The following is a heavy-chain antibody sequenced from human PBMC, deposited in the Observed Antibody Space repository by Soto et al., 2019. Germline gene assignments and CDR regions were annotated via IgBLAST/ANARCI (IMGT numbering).Heavy chain of an antibody. V-gene: IGHV1-69*06. J-gene: IGHJ6*02. CDR3: AREGYSSPSYGMDV. CDR2: IIPIFGTA. Sequence: GASVKVSCKASGGTFSSYAISWVRQAPGQGLEWMGAIIPIFGTANYAQKFQGRVTITADTSTSTVYMELSSLRSEDTAVYYCAREGYSSPSYGMDVWGQGTTVTVSS. CDR1: GGTFSSYA. D-gene: IGHD6-6*01.